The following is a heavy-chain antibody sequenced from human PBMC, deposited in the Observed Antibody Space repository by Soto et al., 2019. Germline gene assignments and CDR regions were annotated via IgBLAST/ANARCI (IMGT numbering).Heavy chain of an antibody. V-gene: IGHV1-69*13. J-gene: IGHJ6*02. CDR3: ARKGALVTANFSDYYGMDV. CDR1: GGTFSSYA. Sequence: ASVKVSCKASGGTFSSYAISWVRQAPGQGLEWMGGIIPIFGTANYAQKFQGRVTITADESTSTAYMELSSLRSEDTAVYYCARKGALVTANFSDYYGMDVWGQGTTVAVSS. D-gene: IGHD2-21*02. CDR2: IIPIFGTA.